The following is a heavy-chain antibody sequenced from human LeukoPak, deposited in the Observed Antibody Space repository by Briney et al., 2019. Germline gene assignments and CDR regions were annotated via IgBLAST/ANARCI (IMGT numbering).Heavy chain of an antibody. V-gene: IGHV3-48*02. CDR1: GFTFSSYT. CDR3: ARGALRYSDY. CDR2: ISSSSSAI. Sequence: GGSLRLSCAASGFTFSSYTMNWVRQAPGKGLEWVSSISSSSSAIYYAASVKGRFTISRDNAKNSLYLQMNSLRDEDTAVYYCARGALRYSDYWGQGTLVTVTS. D-gene: IGHD3-9*01. J-gene: IGHJ4*02.